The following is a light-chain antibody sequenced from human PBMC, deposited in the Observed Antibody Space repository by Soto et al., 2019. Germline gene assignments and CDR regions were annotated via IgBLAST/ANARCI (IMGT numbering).Light chain of an antibody. CDR2: DNN. V-gene: IGLV1-51*01. J-gene: IGLJ2*01. CDR3: GTWDSSLSALV. Sequence: QSVLTQPPSVSAAPGQTVTISCSGSSSNIGNNYVSWYQQLPGTAPKLLLYDNNKRPSGIPDRFSGSKSGTSATLGITGLQTGDEADYYCGTWDSSLSALVFGGGTKLTVL. CDR1: SSNIGNNY.